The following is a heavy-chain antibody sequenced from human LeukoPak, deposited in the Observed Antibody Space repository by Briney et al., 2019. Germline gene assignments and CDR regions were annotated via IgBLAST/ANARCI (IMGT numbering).Heavy chain of an antibody. CDR3: ARGDLRETGFPNWFDP. Sequence: PGGSLRLSCAASGFTFSSYSMNWVRQAPGKGLEWVSSITSTSSYIFYADSVKGRFTISRDNAKNSLYLQMNSLRAEDTAVYYCARGDLRETGFPNWFDPWGQGTLVTVSS. CDR2: ITSTSSYI. V-gene: IGHV3-21*01. CDR1: GFTFSSYS. D-gene: IGHD1-14*01. J-gene: IGHJ5*02.